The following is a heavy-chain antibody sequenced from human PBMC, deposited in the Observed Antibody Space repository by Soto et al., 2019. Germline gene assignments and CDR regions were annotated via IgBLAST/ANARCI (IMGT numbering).Heavy chain of an antibody. CDR2: MNPNSGNT. V-gene: IGHV1-8*01. CDR3: AREYYDSSGYYLRYYYYYGMDV. Sequence: ASVKVSCKASGYTFTSYDINWVRQATGQGLEWMGWMNPNSGNTGYAQKLQGRVTMTRNTSISTAYMELSSLRYEDTAVYYCAREYYDSSGYYLRYYYYYGMDVWGQGTTVTVSS. CDR1: GYTFTSYD. D-gene: IGHD3-22*01. J-gene: IGHJ6*02.